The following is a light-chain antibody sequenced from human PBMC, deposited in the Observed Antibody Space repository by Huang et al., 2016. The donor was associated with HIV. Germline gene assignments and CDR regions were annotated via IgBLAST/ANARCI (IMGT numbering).Light chain of an antibody. CDR1: QNVNTH. CDR3: QQSYSSPYT. CDR2: AVS. J-gene: IGKJ2*01. V-gene: IGKV1-39*01. Sequence: DIQMTQSPSSLSASVGDRITITCRASQNVNTHLNWYQQTPGKAPKLLLYAVSTLQSGVPSRCSGSGSGTYFSLTITSLRPGDFATYYCQQSYSSPYTFGQGTKLETK.